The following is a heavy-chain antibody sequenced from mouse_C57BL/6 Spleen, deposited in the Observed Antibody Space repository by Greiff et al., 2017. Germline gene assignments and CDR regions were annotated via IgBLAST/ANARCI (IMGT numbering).Heavy chain of an antibody. CDR3: ARRNYYGSRGDAMDY. CDR1: GYTFTSYW. Sequence: VQLQQPGAELVMPGASVKLSCKASGYTFTSYWMHWVKQRPGQGLEWIGEIDPSDSSTNYNQKFKGKSTLTVDKSSSTAYMQLSSLTSEDSAVYYCARRNYYGSRGDAMDYWGQGASVTVSS. V-gene: IGHV1-69*01. D-gene: IGHD1-1*01. CDR2: IDPSDSST. J-gene: IGHJ4*01.